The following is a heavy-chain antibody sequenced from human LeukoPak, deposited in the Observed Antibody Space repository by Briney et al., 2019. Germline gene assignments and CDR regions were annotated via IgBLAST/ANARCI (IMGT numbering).Heavy chain of an antibody. CDR1: GFLLSTSGRC. Sequence: SGPTLVNPTQTLTLTCTFSGFLLSTSGRCVSWIRQPPGKALEWLARIDWDDDKHYRTSLKTRLTISKDTSKNQVVLTMTNMDPVDTATYYCARIVVTAKGNYFDYWGQGILVTVSS. J-gene: IGHJ4*02. V-gene: IGHV2-70*11. D-gene: IGHD4-4*01. CDR3: ARIVVTAKGNYFDY. CDR2: IDWDDDK.